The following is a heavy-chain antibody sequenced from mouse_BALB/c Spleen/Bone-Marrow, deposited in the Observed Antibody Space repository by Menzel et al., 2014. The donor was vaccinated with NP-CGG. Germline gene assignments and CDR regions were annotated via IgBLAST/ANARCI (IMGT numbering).Heavy chain of an antibody. CDR3: ARWDGNYIYAMDY. V-gene: IGHV14-3*02. Sequence: VQLQQPGAELVKPGASVKLSCTASGFNIKDTYMHWVKQRPEQGLEWIGRIDPANGNIKYDPKFQGKATITADTSSNTAYLQLSSLTSEDTAVYYCARWDGNYIYAMDYWGQGTSVTVSS. CDR1: GFNIKDTY. J-gene: IGHJ4*01. CDR2: IDPANGNI. D-gene: IGHD2-1*01.